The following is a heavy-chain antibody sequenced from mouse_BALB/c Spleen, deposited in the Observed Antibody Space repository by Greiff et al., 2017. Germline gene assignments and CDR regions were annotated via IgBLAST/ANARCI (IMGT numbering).Heavy chain of an antibody. CDR2: ISYSGST. CDR1: GYSITSDYA. V-gene: IGHV3-2*02. D-gene: IGHD1-1*01. J-gene: IGHJ3*01. CDR3: ARGLLHFAY. Sequence: DVKLVESGPGLVKPSQSLSLTCTVTGYSITSDYAWNWIRQFPGNKLEWMGYISYSGSTSYNPSLKSRISITRDTSKNQFFLQLNSVTTEDTATYYCARGLLHFAYWGQGTLVTVSA.